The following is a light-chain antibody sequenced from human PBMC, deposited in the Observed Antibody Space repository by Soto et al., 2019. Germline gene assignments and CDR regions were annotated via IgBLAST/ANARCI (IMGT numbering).Light chain of an antibody. J-gene: IGLJ1*01. CDR3: SSYTDSGNYV. Sequence: QSVLTQPASVSGSPGQSITISCTGTSSDLAIYNYVSWYQQQPGKAPKRMIYQVTNRPSGVSNRFSGSRSGNTASLTISGLQAEAEADYYCSSYTDSGNYVFGTGTKVTVL. CDR1: SSDLAIYNY. CDR2: QVT. V-gene: IGLV2-14*01.